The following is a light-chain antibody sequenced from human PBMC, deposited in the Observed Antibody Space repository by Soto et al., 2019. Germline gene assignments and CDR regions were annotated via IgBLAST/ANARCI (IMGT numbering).Light chain of an antibody. J-gene: IGKJ5*01. CDR2: GAS. V-gene: IGKV3-20*01. CDR1: QSVSSSY. Sequence: ESVLTQSQCTLSLSPGSRSTLACRASQSVSSSYLAWYQQKTGQAPRLXIYGASSRATGIPDRFSGSGSGTDFNLTISRLEPEDFAVYYCQQYGSSLITFGQGTRLEIK. CDR3: QQYGSSLIT.